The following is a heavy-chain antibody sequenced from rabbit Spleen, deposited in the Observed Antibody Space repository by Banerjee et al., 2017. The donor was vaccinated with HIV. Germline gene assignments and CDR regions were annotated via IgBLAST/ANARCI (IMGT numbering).Heavy chain of an antibody. Sequence: QEQLVESGGGLVQPEGSLTLTCTASGFSFSSSYYMCWVRQAPGKGLEWIGCIYTVSGTTDFAKWVNGRFTISKASSTTVDLQMTSLTAADTATYFCARSTGGIAYVPYFNLWGPGTLVTVS. D-gene: IGHD6-1*01. J-gene: IGHJ4*01. CDR2: IYTVSGTT. CDR1: GFSFSSSYY. V-gene: IGHV1S45*01. CDR3: ARSTGGIAYVPYFNL.